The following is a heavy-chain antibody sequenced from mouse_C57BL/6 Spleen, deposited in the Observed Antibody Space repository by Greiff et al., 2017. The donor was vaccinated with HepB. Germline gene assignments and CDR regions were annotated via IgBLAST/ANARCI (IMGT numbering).Heavy chain of an antibody. CDR2: INPNNGGT. Sequence: VQLQQSGPELVKPGASVKISCKASGYTFTDYYMNWVKQSHGKSLEWIGDINPNNGGTSYNQKFKGKATLTVDKSSSTAYMELRSLTSEDSAVYYCARERGGEYYYGSNGAWFAYWGQGTLVTFSA. D-gene: IGHD1-1*01. CDR3: ARERGGEYYYGSNGAWFAY. V-gene: IGHV1-26*01. CDR1: GYTFTDYY. J-gene: IGHJ3*01.